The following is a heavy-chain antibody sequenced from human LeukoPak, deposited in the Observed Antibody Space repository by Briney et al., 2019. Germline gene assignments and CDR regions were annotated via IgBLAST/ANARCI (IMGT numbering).Heavy chain of an antibody. CDR1: GFTFSNYG. Sequence: GGSLRLSCAASGFTFSNYGMRWVRRAPGKGLEWVAVTSYDGTKKSYADSVKGRFTISRDNSKNTVYLQMNSLTDEDTAVYYCAKKWGVGTTTLDYFDYWGQGTLVTVSS. D-gene: IGHD1-26*01. CDR3: AKKWGVGTTTLDYFDY. J-gene: IGHJ4*02. V-gene: IGHV3-30*18. CDR2: TSYDGTKK.